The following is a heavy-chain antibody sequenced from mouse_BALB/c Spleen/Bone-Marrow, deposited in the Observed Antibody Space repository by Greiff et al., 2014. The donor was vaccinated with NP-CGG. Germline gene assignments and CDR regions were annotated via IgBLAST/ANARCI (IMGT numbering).Heavy chain of an antibody. CDR2: IDTSDSYT. Sequence: VQLQQSGTELVMPGASVKMSCKASGYAFTDRRIHWVKQRPGQGLEWIGAIDTSDSYTNYNQKFKGKATLTADESSSTAYIHLSSLTSEDSAVYYCARGGDDFSLDYWGQRTSVTVSS. J-gene: IGHJ4*01. CDR1: GYAFTDRR. D-gene: IGHD2-4*01. CDR3: ARGGDDFSLDY. V-gene: IGHV1-69*01.